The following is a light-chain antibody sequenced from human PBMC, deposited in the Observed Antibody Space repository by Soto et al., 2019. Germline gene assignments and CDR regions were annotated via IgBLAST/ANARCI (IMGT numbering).Light chain of an antibody. CDR3: QHYNSYSEA. V-gene: IGKV3D-15*01. Sequence: EVVLTQSPAILSLSPGERATLSCRASQSVGNFLTWYQQKPGQAPRLLIYDASTRATGIPARFSGSGSGTEFTLTINSLQPDDFATYYCQHYNSYSEAFGQGTKVDI. CDR1: QSVGNF. CDR2: DAS. J-gene: IGKJ1*01.